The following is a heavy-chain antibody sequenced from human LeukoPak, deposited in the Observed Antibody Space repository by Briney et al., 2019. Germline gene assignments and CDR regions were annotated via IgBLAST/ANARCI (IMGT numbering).Heavy chain of an antibody. CDR1: GGSISRYY. J-gene: IGHJ5*02. CDR3: ARDADWKFDP. D-gene: IGHD1-1*01. V-gene: IGHV4-59*01. CDR2: KDYSGST. Sequence: SETLSLTCTVSGGSISRYYWSWIRQPPGKGLEWIGYKDYSGSTNYNRSLKSRVTISVDTSKNQFSLKLSSVTAADTAVYYCARDADWKFDPWGQGTLVTVSS.